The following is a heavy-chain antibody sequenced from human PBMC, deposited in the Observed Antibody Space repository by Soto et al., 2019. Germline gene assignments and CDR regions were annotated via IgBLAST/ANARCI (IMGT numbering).Heavy chain of an antibody. Sequence: GGSLRLSCAASGFTFSSYGMHWVRQAPGKGLEWVAVISYDGSNKYYADSVKGRFTISRDNSKNTLYLQMNSLRAEDTAVYYCAKDLPELVRGSGDYWGQGTLVTVSS. CDR3: AKDLPELVRGSGDY. CDR2: ISYDGSNK. V-gene: IGHV3-30*18. CDR1: GFTFSSYG. J-gene: IGHJ4*02. D-gene: IGHD6-13*01.